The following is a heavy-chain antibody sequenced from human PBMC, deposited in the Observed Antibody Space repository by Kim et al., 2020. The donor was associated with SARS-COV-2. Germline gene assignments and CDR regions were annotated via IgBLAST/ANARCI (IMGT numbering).Heavy chain of an antibody. D-gene: IGHD3-10*01. V-gene: IGHV3-72*01. J-gene: IGHJ4*02. Sequence: GGSLRLSCAASGFTFSDHYMVWVRQAPGKGLEWVGRTRNKANSYITEYAASVKGRFTISRDDSKNSLYLQMNSLKTEDTAVYYCARDRRGSGTFDFWGQGTLVTVSS. CDR2: TRNKANSYIT. CDR1: GFTFSDHY. CDR3: ARDRRGSGTFDF.